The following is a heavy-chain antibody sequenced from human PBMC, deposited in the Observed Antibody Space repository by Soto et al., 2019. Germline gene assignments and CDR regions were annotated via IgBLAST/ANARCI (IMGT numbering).Heavy chain of an antibody. CDR1: GITFSSYC. CDR3: ARNQWELLK. V-gene: IGHV3-23*01. J-gene: IGHJ4*02. Sequence: GSLIVSCASSGITFSSYCMSLVRQAPGKGLEWVSSISGSDANTYYADSVKGRFTISRDNFKNTLYLQMNSLRAEDTAVYYCARNQWELLKWAQGTLVTVSS. CDR2: ISGSDANT. D-gene: IGHD1-26*01.